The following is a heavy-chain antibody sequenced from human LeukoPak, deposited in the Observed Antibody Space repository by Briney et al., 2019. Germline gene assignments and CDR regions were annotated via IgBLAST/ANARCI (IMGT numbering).Heavy chain of an antibody. J-gene: IGHJ4*02. CDR3: ARWYGYSSPQGFDY. CDR2: INDSGRS. D-gene: IGHD6-13*01. CDR1: GGSFSGYL. V-gene: IGHV4-34*01. Sequence: PSETLSLTCAVYGGSFSGYLWTWIRQAPGKGLEWIGEINDSGRSNSNPSLKSRVSVSVDTSKHQFSLRLRSVTAADTAVYYCARWYGYSSPQGFDYWGQGTLVTVSS.